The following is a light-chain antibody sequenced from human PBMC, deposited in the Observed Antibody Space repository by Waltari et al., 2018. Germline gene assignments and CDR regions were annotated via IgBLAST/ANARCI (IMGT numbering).Light chain of an antibody. CDR1: SSDVGSYNL. Sequence: QSALTQPASVSGSPRQSITISCTVTSSDVGSYNLISWYQQHPGKAPKLMIYEGSKRPSGVSNRFSGYKSGNTASLTISGLQAEDEADYYCCSYAGSSTYVFGTGTKVTVL. CDR2: EGS. CDR3: CSYAGSSTYV. V-gene: IGLV2-23*01. J-gene: IGLJ1*01.